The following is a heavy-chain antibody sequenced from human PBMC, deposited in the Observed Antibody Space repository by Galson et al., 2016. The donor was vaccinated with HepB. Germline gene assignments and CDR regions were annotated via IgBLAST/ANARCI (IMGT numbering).Heavy chain of an antibody. Sequence: SLRLSCAASGFTFSSYWMNWVRQAPGKGLEWVANMNQDGSERYYVASVKGRFTVSRDNANNALYLHISSLRVEDTAVYYCARNHVSTGGTRYFDYWGQGPLVTVSS. CDR2: MNQDGSER. CDR3: ARNHVSTGGTRYFDY. V-gene: IGHV3-7*04. CDR1: GFTFSSYW. J-gene: IGHJ4*02. D-gene: IGHD2-15*01.